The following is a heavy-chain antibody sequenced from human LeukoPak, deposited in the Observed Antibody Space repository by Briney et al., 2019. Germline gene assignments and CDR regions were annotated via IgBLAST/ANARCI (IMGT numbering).Heavy chain of an antibody. CDR3: ARYSRHWYSSSPGGYYYGMDV. CDR2: INHSGST. Sequence: SETLSLTCAVYGGSFSGYYWSWIRQPPGKGLEWIGEINHSGSTNYNPSLKSRVIISVDTSKNQFSLKLSSVTVADTAVYYCARYSRHWYSSSPGGYYYGMDVWGQGTTVTVSS. J-gene: IGHJ6*02. D-gene: IGHD6-6*01. V-gene: IGHV4-34*01. CDR1: GGSFSGYY.